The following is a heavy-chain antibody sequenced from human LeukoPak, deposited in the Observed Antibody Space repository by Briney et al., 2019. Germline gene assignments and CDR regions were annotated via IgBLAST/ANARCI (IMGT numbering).Heavy chain of an antibody. V-gene: IGHV4-34*01. CDR3: ARRVRSADYRLDY. J-gene: IGHJ4*02. Sequence: PSDTLSLTCAVYGGSFTIYSWTWIRQPPGKSLEWFGEISTSGNTQYNPSLESRVTISLDASKSQFYLKLNSVTAADTAVYYCARRVRSADYRLDYWGQGTLVTVSS. D-gene: IGHD4-11*01. CDR1: GGSFTIYS. CDR2: ISTSGNT.